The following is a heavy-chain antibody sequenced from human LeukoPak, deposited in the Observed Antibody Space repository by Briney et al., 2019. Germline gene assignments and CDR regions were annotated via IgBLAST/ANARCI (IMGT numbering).Heavy chain of an antibody. CDR3: AREGITIGFDP. D-gene: IGHD3-3*01. Sequence: SETLSLTCTVSGGSISSGGYHWSWIRQHPGKGLEWIGYIYYSGSTYYNPSLKSRVTISVDTSKNQFSLKLSSVTAADTAVYYCAREGITIGFDPWGQGTLVTVSS. CDR1: GGSISSGGYH. CDR2: IYYSGST. V-gene: IGHV4-31*03. J-gene: IGHJ5*02.